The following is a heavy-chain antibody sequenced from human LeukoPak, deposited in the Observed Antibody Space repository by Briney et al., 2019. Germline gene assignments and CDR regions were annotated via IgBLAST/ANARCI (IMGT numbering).Heavy chain of an antibody. V-gene: IGHV4-34*01. D-gene: IGHD3-10*01. J-gene: IGHJ4*02. Sequence: SETLSLTCAVYGGSFSGYYWSWIRQPPGKGLEWIGEINHSGGTNYNPSLKSRVTMSVNTSKNQFFLKLSSVTAADTVVYYCASGLTLLWFGEHDYFDYWGQGNLVTVSS. CDR3: ASGLTLLWFGEHDYFDY. CDR2: INHSGGT. CDR1: GGSFSGYY.